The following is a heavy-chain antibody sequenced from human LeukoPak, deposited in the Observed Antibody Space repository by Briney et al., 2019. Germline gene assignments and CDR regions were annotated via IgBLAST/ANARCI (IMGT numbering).Heavy chain of an antibody. J-gene: IGHJ3*02. Sequence: GGSLRLSCAASGLTFSSYSMNWVRQAPGKGLEWVSSISSSSSYIYYADSVKGRFTISRDNAKNSLYLQMNSLRAEDTAVYYCARDSITGTPAAFDIWGQGTMVTVSS. CDR3: ARDSITGTPAAFDI. V-gene: IGHV3-21*01. CDR2: ISSSSSYI. CDR1: GLTFSSYS. D-gene: IGHD1-20*01.